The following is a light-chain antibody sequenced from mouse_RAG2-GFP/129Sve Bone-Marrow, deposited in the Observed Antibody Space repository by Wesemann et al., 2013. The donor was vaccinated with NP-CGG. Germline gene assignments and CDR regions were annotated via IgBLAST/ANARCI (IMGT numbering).Light chain of an antibody. CDR1: QDVGTA. CDR2: WAS. J-gene: IGKJ4*01. Sequence: DIVMTQSHKFMSTSVGDRVSITCKASQDVGTAVAWYQQKPGQSPKLLIYWASTRHTGVPDRFTGSGSGTDFTLTISNVQSEDLADYFCQQYNSYPFTFGSGTKLEIK. CDR3: QQYNSYPFT. V-gene: IGKV6-23*01.